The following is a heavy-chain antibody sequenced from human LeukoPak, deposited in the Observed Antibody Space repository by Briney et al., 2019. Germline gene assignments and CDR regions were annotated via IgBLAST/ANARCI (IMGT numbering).Heavy chain of an antibody. CDR2: IIPILGIA. Sequence: ASVKVSCKASGGTFSSYTISWVRQAPGQGLEWMGTIIPILGIANYAQKFQGRVTITADKSTSTAYMELSSLRSEDTAVYYCARDGRYCSSTSCYQVYWGQGTLVTVSS. V-gene: IGHV1-69*04. CDR1: GGTFSSYT. D-gene: IGHD2-2*01. J-gene: IGHJ4*02. CDR3: ARDGRYCSSTSCYQVY.